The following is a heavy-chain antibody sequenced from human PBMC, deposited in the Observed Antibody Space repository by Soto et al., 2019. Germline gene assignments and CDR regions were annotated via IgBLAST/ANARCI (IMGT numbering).Heavy chain of an antibody. CDR2: IFYSGTT. Sequence: QVQLQESGPGLVKPSQTLFLSCAVSGGSISSGGSSWNWIRQKSGEGLEWIGYIFYSGTTFYNASLKSRVTISRDTSKGQISLKLNSVTAADTAVYYCAGHLMSHGFDYWGQGIMVTVSS. CDR1: GGSISSGGSS. J-gene: IGHJ4*02. CDR3: AGHLMSHGFDY. V-gene: IGHV4-31*11.